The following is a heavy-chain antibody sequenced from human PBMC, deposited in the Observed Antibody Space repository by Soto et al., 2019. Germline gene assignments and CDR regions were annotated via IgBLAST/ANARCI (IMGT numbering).Heavy chain of an antibody. D-gene: IGHD2-15*01. Sequence: QVQLVQSGAEVKKPGASVKVSCKASGYTFTGYYMHWVRQAPGQGLEWMGWINPNSGGTNYAQKFQGWVTMTRDTSISTAYMELGRVRSGGTAVYFCAREVEAGYFCGGCCYSSAFDILGQGTMVTVSS. J-gene: IGHJ3*02. CDR1: GYTFTGYY. CDR2: INPNSGGT. CDR3: AREVEAGYFCGGCCYSSAFDI. V-gene: IGHV1-2*04.